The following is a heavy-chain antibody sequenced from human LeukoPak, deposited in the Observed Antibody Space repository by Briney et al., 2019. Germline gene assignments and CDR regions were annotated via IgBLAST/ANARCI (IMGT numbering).Heavy chain of an antibody. V-gene: IGHV3-23*01. CDR3: AKDRGSSWYPGYFQH. Sequence: GGSLRLSCAASGFTFSSYAMSWVRQAPGKGLEWVSAISGSGGSTYYADSVKGRFTISRDNSKNTLYLRMNSLRAEDTAVYYCAKDRGSSWYPGYFQHWGQGTLVTVSS. J-gene: IGHJ1*01. CDR1: GFTFSSYA. D-gene: IGHD6-13*01. CDR2: ISGSGGST.